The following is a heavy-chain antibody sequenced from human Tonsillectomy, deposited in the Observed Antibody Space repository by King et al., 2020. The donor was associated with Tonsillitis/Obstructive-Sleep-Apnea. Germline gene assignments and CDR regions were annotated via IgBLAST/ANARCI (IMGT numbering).Heavy chain of an antibody. D-gene: IGHD3-22*01. CDR1: GFTFSSYS. CDR2: ISSSSSYI. CDR3: LYYYVSSGYYYEY. Sequence: QLVQSGGGLVKPGGSLRLSCAASGFTFSSYSMNWVRQAPGKGLEWVSSISSSSSYIYYADSVKGRFTISRDNAKNSLYLQMNSLRAEDTAVYYCLYYYVSSGYYYEYWGQGTLVTVSS. V-gene: IGHV3-21*01. J-gene: IGHJ4*02.